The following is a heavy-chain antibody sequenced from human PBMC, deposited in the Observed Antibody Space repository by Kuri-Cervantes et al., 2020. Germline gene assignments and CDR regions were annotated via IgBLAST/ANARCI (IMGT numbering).Heavy chain of an antibody. Sequence: GESLKISCAASGFTFSSYAMHWVRQAPGKGLEWVAFISYDGTNQYYVDSVKGRFTISRDNSKNTVYLQMDSLRADDTAVYYCAKREQAAYGGFDYWGQGTLVTVSS. CDR2: ISYDGTNQ. CDR1: GFTFSSYA. J-gene: IGHJ4*02. CDR3: AKREQAAYGGFDY. D-gene: IGHD4-23*01. V-gene: IGHV3-30*18.